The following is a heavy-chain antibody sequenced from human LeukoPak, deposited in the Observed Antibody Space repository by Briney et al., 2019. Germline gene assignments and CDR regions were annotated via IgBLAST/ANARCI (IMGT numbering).Heavy chain of an antibody. CDR3: AREVSTNHFDY. CDR1: GYTFTNND. Sequence: ASVKVSCKASGYTFTNNDIHWVRQATGQGLEWMGGIIPIFGTANYAQKFQGRVTLTADESTNTAYMELSSLRSEDTAVYYCAREVSTNHFDYWGQGTLATVSS. J-gene: IGHJ4*02. CDR2: IIPIFGTA. V-gene: IGHV1-69*13.